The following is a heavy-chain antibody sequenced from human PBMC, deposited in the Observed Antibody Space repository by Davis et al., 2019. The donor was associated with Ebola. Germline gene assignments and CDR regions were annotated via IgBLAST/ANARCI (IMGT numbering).Heavy chain of an antibody. D-gene: IGHD3/OR15-3a*01. Sequence: GGSLRLSCAASGFIFSNYWMTWVRQAPGKGLEWVANIKQDGSVTYYVDSVRGRFTISRDNAKNSLDLQMDSLRAEDTALYYCAKGGRSVGLVEGVTHGDYWGQGTLVTVSS. CDR3: AKGGRSVGLVEGVTHGDY. CDR2: IKQDGSVT. J-gene: IGHJ4*02. V-gene: IGHV3-7*03. CDR1: GFIFSNYW.